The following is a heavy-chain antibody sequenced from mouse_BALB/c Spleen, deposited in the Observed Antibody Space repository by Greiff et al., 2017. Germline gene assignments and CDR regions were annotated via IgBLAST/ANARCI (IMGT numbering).Heavy chain of an antibody. V-gene: IGHV5-6-4*01. CDR3: TRDRYLFDY. J-gene: IGHJ2*01. CDR1: GFTFSSYT. Sequence: EVMLVESGGGLVKPGGSLKLSCAASGFTFSSYTMSWVRQTPEKRLEWVATISSGGSYTYYPDSVKGRFTISRDNAKNTLYLQMSSLKSEDTAMYYCTRDRYLFDYWGQGTTLTVSS. CDR2: ISSGGSYT. D-gene: IGHD5-1*01.